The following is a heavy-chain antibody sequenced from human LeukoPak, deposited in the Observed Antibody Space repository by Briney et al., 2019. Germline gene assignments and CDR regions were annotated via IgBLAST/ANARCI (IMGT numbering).Heavy chain of an antibody. CDR3: TRERGDREFDY. CDR1: GFTFSDYH. CDR2: ISSSGSNI. D-gene: IGHD5-18*01. Sequence: GGSLRLSCAASGFTFSDYHMTWIRQSSGNGLEWVSHISSSGSNIYYADSVKARFTISRDNSKNMVSLQMDRLRSDDTAKYYCTRERGDREFDYWGQGILVSVSS. J-gene: IGHJ4*02. V-gene: IGHV3-11*04.